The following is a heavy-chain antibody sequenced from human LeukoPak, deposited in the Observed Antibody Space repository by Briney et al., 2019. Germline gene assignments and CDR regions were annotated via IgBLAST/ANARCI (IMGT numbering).Heavy chain of an antibody. J-gene: IGHJ4*02. CDR2: ISGSGGST. CDR1: GFTFSSYA. D-gene: IGHD4-23*01. CDR3: ARRGDGGRSFDY. Sequence: QTGGSLRLSCAASGFTFSSYAMSWVRQAPGKGLEWVSAISGSGGSTYYADSVKGRFTISRDNSKNTLYLQVNSLRAEDTAVYYCARRGDGGRSFDYWGQGTLVTVSS. V-gene: IGHV3-23*01.